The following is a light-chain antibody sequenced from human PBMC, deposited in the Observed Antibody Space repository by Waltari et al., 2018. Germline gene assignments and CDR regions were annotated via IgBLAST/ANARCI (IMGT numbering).Light chain of an antibody. V-gene: IGKV1-5*03. CDR3: HQYHVPPLT. Sequence: DIQMTQSPSTLSAPVGDRVTITCRASQSIRSWLAWYQQKPGKAPKLLISKASTLESGVPSRFSGSGSGTEFTLTISSLQAEDVAVYYCHQYHVPPLTFGQGTRLEIK. CDR2: KAS. J-gene: IGKJ5*01. CDR1: QSIRSW.